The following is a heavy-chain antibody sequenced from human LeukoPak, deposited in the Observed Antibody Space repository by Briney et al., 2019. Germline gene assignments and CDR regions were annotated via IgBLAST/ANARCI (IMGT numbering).Heavy chain of an antibody. CDR3: AKSWRPRRWPDSFDP. CDR2: IYYSGST. V-gene: IGHV4-31*03. J-gene: IGHJ5*02. D-gene: IGHD5-24*01. CDR1: GGSISSGGYY. Sequence: PSQTLSLTCTVSGGSISSGGYYWSWIRQHPGKGLEWIGYIYYSGSTNHNPSLRSRVTISVDTSKNQFSLKLSSVTAADTAVYYCAKSWRPRRWPDSFDPWGQGTLVTVSS.